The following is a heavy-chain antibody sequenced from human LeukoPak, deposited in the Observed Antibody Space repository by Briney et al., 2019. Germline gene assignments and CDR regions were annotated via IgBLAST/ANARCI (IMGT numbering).Heavy chain of an antibody. J-gene: IGHJ4*02. V-gene: IGHV3-21*01. Sequence: PGGSLRLSCAASGFTFSSYSMNWVRQAPGKGLEWVSSISSSSSYIYYADSVKGRFTISGDNAKNSLYLQMNSLRAEDTAVYYCARDRTTSAPAAHWGQGTLVTVSS. CDR3: ARDRTTSAPAAH. CDR2: ISSSSSYI. D-gene: IGHD2-2*01. CDR1: GFTFSSYS.